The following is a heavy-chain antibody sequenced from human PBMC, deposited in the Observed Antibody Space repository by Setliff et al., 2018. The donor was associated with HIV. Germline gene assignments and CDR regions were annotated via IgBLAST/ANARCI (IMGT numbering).Heavy chain of an antibody. J-gene: IGHJ3*01. Sequence: PSETLSLTCVVSGDSIRNGGYSWTWIRQPPGKSLEWIGFIYHSGSSFYNPSLKSRVTILRDRSANQFSLILTAVTAADTGVYYCARVVETTYISGFGAFDVWGQGKVVTV. CDR2: IYHSGSS. D-gene: IGHD4-4*01. CDR1: GDSIRNGGYS. V-gene: IGHV4-30-2*01. CDR3: ARVVETTYISGFGAFDV.